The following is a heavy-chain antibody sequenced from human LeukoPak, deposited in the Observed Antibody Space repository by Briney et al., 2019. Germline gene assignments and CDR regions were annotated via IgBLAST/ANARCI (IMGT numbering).Heavy chain of an antibody. J-gene: IGHJ4*02. D-gene: IGHD3-3*01. CDR3: ARHSDFWSGYFDY. Sequence: ASEKVSCKASGGTFSSYAISWVRQAPGQGLERMGGIIPIFGTANYAQKFQGRVTITADESTSTAYMELSSLRSEDTAVYYCARHSDFWSGYFDYWGQGTLVTVSS. V-gene: IGHV1-69*13. CDR1: GGTFSSYA. CDR2: IIPIFGTA.